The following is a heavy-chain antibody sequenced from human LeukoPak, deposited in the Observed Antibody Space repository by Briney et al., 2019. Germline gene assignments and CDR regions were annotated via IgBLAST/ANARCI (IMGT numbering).Heavy chain of an antibody. CDR2: ISSYNGNT. CDR3: AKDWHILTGRNCFDP. CDR1: GYTFSSYG. V-gene: IGHV1-18*01. J-gene: IGHJ5*02. D-gene: IGHD3-9*01. Sequence: ASVKVSCKASGYTFSSYGISWVRQAPGRGLEWMGWISSYNGNTDYAQKLQGRLTMTTDTSASTAYMELRSLRFDDTAIYYCAKDWHILTGRNCFDPWGQGTLVTVSS.